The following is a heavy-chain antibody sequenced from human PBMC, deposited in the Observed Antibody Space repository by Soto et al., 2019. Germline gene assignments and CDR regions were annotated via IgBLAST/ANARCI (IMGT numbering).Heavy chain of an antibody. J-gene: IGHJ4*01. Sequence: QVQLQESGSGLVKPSQTLVLTCTVSGDSISRDGSSWSWLRQPPVKGLEWIVYIYHSGATYYNPSLKSRVTTSIDKSNNQFSRSLASVTAADTAVYYCAREMSYYFDSWGHGTLVTVSS. V-gene: IGHV4-30-2*01. CDR1: GDSISRDGSS. CDR3: AREMSYYFDS. CDR2: IYHSGAT.